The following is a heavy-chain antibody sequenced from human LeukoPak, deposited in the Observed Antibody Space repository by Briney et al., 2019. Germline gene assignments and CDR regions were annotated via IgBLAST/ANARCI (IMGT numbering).Heavy chain of an antibody. CDR1: GYTFISYY. Sequence: ASVKVSCKASGYTFISYYMHWVRQAPGQGLEWMGWINPNSGGTNYAQKFQGRVTMTRDTSISTAYMELSRLRSDDTAVYYCAREAFDGYDGYYFDYWGQGTLVTVSS. CDR3: AREAFDGYDGYYFDY. V-gene: IGHV1-2*02. CDR2: INPNSGGT. D-gene: IGHD5-12*01. J-gene: IGHJ4*02.